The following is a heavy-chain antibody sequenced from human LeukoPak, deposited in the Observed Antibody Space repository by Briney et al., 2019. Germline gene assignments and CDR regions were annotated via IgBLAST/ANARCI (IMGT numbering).Heavy chain of an antibody. D-gene: IGHD3-16*01. J-gene: IGHJ4*02. CDR2: IKPDGSDK. CDR3: AKGGDH. V-gene: IGHV3-7*01. Sequence: GGSLRLSCTASGLTFSHYWMSWVRQAPGKGLEWVANIKPDGSDKYYVDSVKGRFTVSRDNAKNSLYLQMNSLRAEDTAVYYCAKGGDHWGQGTLVTVSS. CDR1: GLTFSHYW.